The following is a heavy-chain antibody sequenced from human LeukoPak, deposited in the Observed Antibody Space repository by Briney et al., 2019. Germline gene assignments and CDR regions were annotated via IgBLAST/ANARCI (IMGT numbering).Heavy chain of an antibody. Sequence: ASVKVSCKASGYTFTSYYMHWVRQAPAQGLEWMGIINPSGGSTSYARKFQGRVTMTRDMSTSTVYMDLSSLRSEDTAVYDCARVGSSTSCYAHWGQGTLVTVSS. V-gene: IGHV1-46*01. D-gene: IGHD2-2*01. CDR1: GYTFTSYY. CDR3: ARVGSSTSCYAH. CDR2: INPSGGST. J-gene: IGHJ4*02.